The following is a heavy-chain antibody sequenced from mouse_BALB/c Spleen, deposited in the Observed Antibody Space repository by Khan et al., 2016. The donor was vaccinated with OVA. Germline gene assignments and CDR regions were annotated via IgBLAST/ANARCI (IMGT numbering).Heavy chain of an antibody. V-gene: IGHV9-3-1*01. Sequence: QIQLVQSGPELKKPGETVRISCKASGSTFTNYGMSWVKQAPGKGLKWMGWINTYTGEPTYADDFKGRFALSLETSASTAYLQINNLKNEDTATXFCARKNYRYDRYFDVWGAGTTVTVSS. D-gene: IGHD2-14*01. J-gene: IGHJ1*01. CDR2: INTYTGEP. CDR3: ARKNYRYDRYFDV. CDR1: GSTFTNYG.